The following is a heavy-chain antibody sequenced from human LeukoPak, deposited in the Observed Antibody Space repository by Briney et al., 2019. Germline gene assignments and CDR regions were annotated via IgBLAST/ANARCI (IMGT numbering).Heavy chain of an antibody. CDR2: IDYSGTT. Sequence: SETLSLTCTVSGDSISSSGYYWGWIRQPPGKGLEWIGSIDYSGTTYYNPSLKSRVTISADTSKNQFSLKLTSVSAADTAMYYCARDDAFDVWGQGTMVTVSA. V-gene: IGHV4-39*07. J-gene: IGHJ3*01. CDR3: ARDDAFDV. CDR1: GDSISSSGYY.